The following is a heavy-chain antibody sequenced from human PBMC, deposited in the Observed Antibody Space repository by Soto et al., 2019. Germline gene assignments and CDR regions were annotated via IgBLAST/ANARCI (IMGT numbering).Heavy chain of an antibody. Sequence: ASVKVSCKASGYTFTSYGISWVRQAPGQGLEWMGWISAYNGNTNYAQKLQGRVTMTTDTSTSTAYMELRNLRSDDTAVYYCARDGDYYDSSGYYHVDRRRFDPWGQGTLVTVSS. D-gene: IGHD3-22*01. J-gene: IGHJ5*02. CDR1: GYTFTSYG. CDR3: ARDGDYYDSSGYYHVDRRRFDP. CDR2: ISAYNGNT. V-gene: IGHV1-18*01.